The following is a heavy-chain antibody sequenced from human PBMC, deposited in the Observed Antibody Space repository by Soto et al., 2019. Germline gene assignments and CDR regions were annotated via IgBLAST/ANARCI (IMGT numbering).Heavy chain of an antibody. CDR3: ARDRAAGGY. CDR2: TSSGGSTI. CDR1: GFSFSDYE. J-gene: IGHJ4*02. Sequence: GWSLRLSCVASGFSFSDYEMNWVRQAPGKGLEWVAYTSSGGSTIHYADSVRGRFTVSSDNARNSLYLQMNTLSVEDTALYYCARDRAAGGYWGQGTLVTVSS. D-gene: IGHD6-13*01. V-gene: IGHV3-48*03.